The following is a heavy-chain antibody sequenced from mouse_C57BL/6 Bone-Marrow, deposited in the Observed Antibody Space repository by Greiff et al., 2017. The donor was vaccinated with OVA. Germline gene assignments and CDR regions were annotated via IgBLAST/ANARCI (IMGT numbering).Heavy chain of an antibody. CDR2: IDPENGDT. CDR3: SSSGYDY. Sequence: EVQLQQSGAELVRPGASVKLSCTVSGFNIKDDYMHWVKQRPEQGLEWIGWIDPENGDTEYASKFQGKATITADTSSNTAYLQLSSLTSEDSAVYYCSSSGYDYWCQGTSLTVSS. D-gene: IGHD6-1*01. V-gene: IGHV14-4*01. J-gene: IGHJ2*03. CDR1: GFNIKDDY.